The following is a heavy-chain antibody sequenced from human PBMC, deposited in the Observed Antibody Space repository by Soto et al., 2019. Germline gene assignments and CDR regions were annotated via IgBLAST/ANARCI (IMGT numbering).Heavy chain of an antibody. CDR3: ATPHTARFDY. CDR1: GFTFSNAW. CDR2: IKSITDGGTT. D-gene: IGHD5-18*01. Sequence: SLRLSCAASGFTFSNAWMSWVRQAPGKGLEWVGRIKSITDGGTTDYAAPVKGRFTISRDDSKNTLYLQMNSLKTEDTAVYYCATPHTARFDYWGQGTLVTVSS. J-gene: IGHJ4*02. V-gene: IGHV3-15*01.